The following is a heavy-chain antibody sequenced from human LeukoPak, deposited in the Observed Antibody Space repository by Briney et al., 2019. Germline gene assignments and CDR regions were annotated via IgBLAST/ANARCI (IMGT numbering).Heavy chain of an antibody. D-gene: IGHD2-2*01. J-gene: IGHJ4*02. Sequence: SETLSLTCTVSGGSISSSSYYWGWIRQPPGKGLEWIGSIYYSGSTYYNPSFKSRVTISVDTSKNQFSLKLTSVTAADTAIYYCARHKLSGRAVPAAIDYWGQGTLVTVSS. CDR2: IYYSGST. V-gene: IGHV4-39*01. CDR1: GGSISSSSYY. CDR3: ARHKLSGRAVPAAIDY.